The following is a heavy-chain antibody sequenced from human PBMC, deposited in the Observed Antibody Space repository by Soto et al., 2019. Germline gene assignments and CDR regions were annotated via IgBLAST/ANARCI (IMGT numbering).Heavy chain of an antibody. CDR1: GGYISSYY. CDR3: AREGLTGTIGLYYYYGMDV. Sequence: SETLSLTCTVSGGYISSYYWSWIRQPPGKGLEWIGYIYYSGSTNYNPSLKSRVTISVDTSKNQFSLKLSSVTAADTAVYYCAREGLTGTIGLYYYYGMDVWGQGTTVTVSS. J-gene: IGHJ6*02. CDR2: IYYSGST. V-gene: IGHV4-59*01. D-gene: IGHD1-7*01.